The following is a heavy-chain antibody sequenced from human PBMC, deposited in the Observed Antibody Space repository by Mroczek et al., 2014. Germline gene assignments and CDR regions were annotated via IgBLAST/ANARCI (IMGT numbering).Heavy chain of an antibody. D-gene: IGHD3-3*01. CDR3: ARGVVTIFGVVYVWFDP. CDR1: GGSISSYY. Sequence: QVQLQESGPGLVKPSETLSLTCTVSGGSISSYYWSWIRQPPGKGLEWIGYIYYSGSTNYNPSLKSRVTISVDTSKNQFSLKLSSVTAADTAVYYCARGVVTIFGVVYVWFDPWGQGTLVTVSS. J-gene: IGHJ5*02. V-gene: IGHV4-59*01. CDR2: IYYSGST.